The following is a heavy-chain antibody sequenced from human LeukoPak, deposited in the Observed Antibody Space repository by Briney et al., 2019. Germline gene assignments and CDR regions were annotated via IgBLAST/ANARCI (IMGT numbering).Heavy chain of an antibody. CDR2: ISSSSSYI. J-gene: IGHJ6*03. Sequence: GGSLRLSCAASGFTFSSYSMNWVRQAPGKGLEWVSSISSSSSYIYYADSVKGRFTISRDNAKNSLYLQMNSLRAEDTAVYYCAKGSKEVLFTRDHHMDVWGKGTTVT. D-gene: IGHD3-3*01. CDR3: AKGSKEVLFTRDHHMDV. CDR1: GFTFSSYS. V-gene: IGHV3-21*01.